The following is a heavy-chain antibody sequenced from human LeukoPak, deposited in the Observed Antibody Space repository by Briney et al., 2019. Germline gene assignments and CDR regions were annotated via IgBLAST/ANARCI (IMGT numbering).Heavy chain of an antibody. CDR3: ARAGRFIAVGALDI. J-gene: IGHJ3*02. CDR1: GFTLSSSG. CDR2: IWHDGSNR. D-gene: IGHD3-3*01. V-gene: IGHV3-33*01. Sequence: GGSLRLSCAASGFTLSSSGMHWVRQAPGKGLEWVAIIWHDGSNRYYADSVKGRFTISRDNSKNTLYLQMNSLRVEDTAVYYCARAGRFIAVGALDIWGQGTMVTVSS.